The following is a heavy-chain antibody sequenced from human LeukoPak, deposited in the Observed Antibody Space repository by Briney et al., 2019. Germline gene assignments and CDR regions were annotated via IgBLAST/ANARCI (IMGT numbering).Heavy chain of an antibody. CDR1: GGSISSYY. D-gene: IGHD3-3*01. J-gene: IGHJ4*02. CDR2: IYTSGST. V-gene: IGHV4-4*07. Sequence: SETLSLTCTVSGGSISSYYWSWIRQPAGKGLEWIGRIYTSGSTNYNPSLKSRVTMSVDTSKNQFSLKLSSVTAADTAVYYCARDREYYDFWSGNRILDYWGQGTLVTVSS. CDR3: ARDREYYDFWSGNRILDY.